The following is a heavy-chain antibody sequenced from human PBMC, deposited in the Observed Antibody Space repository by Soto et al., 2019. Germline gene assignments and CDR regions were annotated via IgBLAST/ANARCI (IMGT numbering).Heavy chain of an antibody. Sequence: VQLVQSGGGVVQPGSSLRLSCVASGFTFSADGMHWVRQAPGKGLEWVSAISSDGKKKDYGDSVKGGFTISRDNTKNTVYLPKKSVRAGDTAIYNCSKDLRGYDGSCAFSDYFDYCGQGMQGTV. CDR3: SKDLRGYDGSCAFSDYFDY. J-gene: IGHJ4*02. CDR2: ISSDGKKK. D-gene: IGHD3-22*01. V-gene: IGHV3-30*18. CDR1: GFTFSADG.